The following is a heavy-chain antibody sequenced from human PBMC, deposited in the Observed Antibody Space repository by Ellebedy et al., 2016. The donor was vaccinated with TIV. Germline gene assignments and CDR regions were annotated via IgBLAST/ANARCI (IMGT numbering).Heavy chain of an antibody. CDR1: GGSISSGGYY. CDR3: ARDTISGNSDYYYYMDV. D-gene: IGHD4-23*01. CDR2: IYYSGST. J-gene: IGHJ6*03. V-gene: IGHV4-31*03. Sequence: SETLSLXXTVSGGSISSGGYYWSWIRQHPGKGLEWIGYIYYSGSTYYNPSLKSRVTISVDTSKNQFSLKLSSVTAADTAVYYCARDTISGNSDYYYYMDVWGKGTTVTVSS.